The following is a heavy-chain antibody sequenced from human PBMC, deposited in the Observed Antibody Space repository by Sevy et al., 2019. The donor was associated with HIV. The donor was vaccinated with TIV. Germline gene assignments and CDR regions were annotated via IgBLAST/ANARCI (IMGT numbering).Heavy chain of an antibody. CDR3: AREAYSYGYSNYYFDY. J-gene: IGHJ4*02. CDR1: GDSVSSNSAA. D-gene: IGHD5-18*01. V-gene: IGHV6-1*01. CDR2: TYYRSKWYN. Sequence: SQTLSLTCAISGDSVSSNSAAWNWIRQSPSRGLEWLGRTYYRSKWYNDYAVSVKSRITINPDTSKNQFSLQLNSVTPEDTAVYYSAREAYSYGYSNYYFDYWGQGTLVTVSS.